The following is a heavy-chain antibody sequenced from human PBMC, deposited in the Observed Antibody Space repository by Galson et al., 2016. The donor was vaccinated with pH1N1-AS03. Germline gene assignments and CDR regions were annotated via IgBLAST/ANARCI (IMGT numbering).Heavy chain of an antibody. CDR1: GYTLCFCG. D-gene: IGHD3-3*01. J-gene: IGHJ4*02. V-gene: IGHV1-18*01. CDR3: VRESEISGVVFFNY. CDR2: LWVVFGGL. Sequence: SVKVSCKASGYTLCFCGLCWVRVVFGGGLEWLGWLWVVFGGLQFVCLCRVRVTLTRDTSTATAYMELRNLRSDDTAVYYCVRESEISGVVFFNYWGQGTLVTVSS.